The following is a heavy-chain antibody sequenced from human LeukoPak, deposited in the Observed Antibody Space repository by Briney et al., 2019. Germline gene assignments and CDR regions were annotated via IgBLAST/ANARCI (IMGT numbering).Heavy chain of an antibody. D-gene: IGHD3-10*01. CDR3: ARSLGSFGPFDY. Sequence: PGGSLRLSCAASGFTFSSYAMHWVRQAPGKGLEWVAVISYDGSNKYYADSVKGRFTISRDNSKNTLYLQMNSLRAEDTAVYYCARSLGSFGPFDYWGQGTLVTVSS. CDR2: ISYDGSNK. J-gene: IGHJ4*02. V-gene: IGHV3-30*04. CDR1: GFTFSSYA.